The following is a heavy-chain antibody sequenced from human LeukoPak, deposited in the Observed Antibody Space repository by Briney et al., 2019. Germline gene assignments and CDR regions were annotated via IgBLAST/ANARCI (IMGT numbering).Heavy chain of an antibody. CDR2: ISAYNGNT. CDR1: GYTFTSYG. Sequence: GASVKVSCKASGYTFTSYGISWVRQAPGQGLEWMGWISAYNGNTNYAQKLQGRVTMTTDTSTSTAYMELRSLRDEDTAVYYCAKDSHWILFDDWGQGTLVTVSS. V-gene: IGHV1-18*01. D-gene: IGHD2-2*03. CDR3: AKDSHWILFDD. J-gene: IGHJ4*02.